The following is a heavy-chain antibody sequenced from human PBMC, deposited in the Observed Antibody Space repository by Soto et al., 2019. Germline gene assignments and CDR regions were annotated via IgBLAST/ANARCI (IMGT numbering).Heavy chain of an antibody. Sequence: SXTLSLNCTVSGGSISSYYWSWIRQPPVNGLEWIGYIYYSGSTNYNPSLKSRVTISVDTSKNQFSLKLSSVTAADTAVYYCARVVRGYGDLDYWGQGTLVTVSS. V-gene: IGHV4-59*01. CDR3: ARVVRGYGDLDY. D-gene: IGHD4-17*01. CDR2: IYYSGST. J-gene: IGHJ4*02. CDR1: GGSISSYY.